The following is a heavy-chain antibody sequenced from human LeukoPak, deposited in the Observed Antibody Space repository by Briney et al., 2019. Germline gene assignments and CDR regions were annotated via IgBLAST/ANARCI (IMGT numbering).Heavy chain of an antibody. V-gene: IGHV1-2*02. CDR3: ARDPIVQAGYYYGMDV. Sequence: ASVKVSCKASGYTFTGYYLHWVRRAPGQGHEWMGWINPDSGGRNYAQKFKGRVTMTRDTSISTAYLELSGLRSDDTAVYYCARDPIVQAGYYYGMDVWGQGTTVTVSS. CDR1: GYTFTGYY. CDR2: INPDSGGR. J-gene: IGHJ6*02. D-gene: IGHD2/OR15-2a*01.